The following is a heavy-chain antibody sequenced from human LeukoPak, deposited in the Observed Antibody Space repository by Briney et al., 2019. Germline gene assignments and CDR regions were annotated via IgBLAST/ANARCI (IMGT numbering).Heavy chain of an antibody. CDR3: AREGAESVHYADYYYYMDV. D-gene: IGHD4-17*01. V-gene: IGHV3-30-3*01. Sequence: GGSLRLSCAASGFTFSSYAMHWVRQAPGKGLEWVAVISYDGSNKYYADSVKGRFTISRDNSRNTLYLQMNSLRAEDTAVYYCAREGAESVHYADYYYYMDVWGKGTTVTVSS. CDR2: ISYDGSNK. J-gene: IGHJ6*03. CDR1: GFTFSSYA.